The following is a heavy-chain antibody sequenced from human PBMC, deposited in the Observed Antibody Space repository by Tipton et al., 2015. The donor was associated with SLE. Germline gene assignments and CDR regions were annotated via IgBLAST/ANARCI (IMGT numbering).Heavy chain of an antibody. Sequence: SLRLSCAASGFTFSSYAMHWVRQAPGKGLEWVAVISYDGSNKYYADSVKGRFTISRDNSKNTLYLQMNSLRAGDTAVYYCARSYYDFWSGYLDYWGQGTLVTVSS. V-gene: IGHV3-30*04. CDR2: ISYDGSNK. CDR3: ARSYYDFWSGYLDY. CDR1: GFTFSSYA. D-gene: IGHD3-3*01. J-gene: IGHJ4*02.